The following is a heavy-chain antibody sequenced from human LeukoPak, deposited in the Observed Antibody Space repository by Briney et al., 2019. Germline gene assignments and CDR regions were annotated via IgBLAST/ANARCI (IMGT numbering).Heavy chain of an antibody. D-gene: IGHD2-2*02. CDR2: IYYSGST. J-gene: IGHJ6*02. V-gene: IGHV4-31*03. CDR1: GGSISSGGYY. CDR3: ARNWAPAAIRYYYYGMDV. Sequence: SETLSLTCTVSGGSISSGGYYWSWIRQHPGKGLEWIGYIYYSGSTYYNPSLKSRVTISVDTSKNQFSLKLSSVTAADTAVYYCARNWAPAAIRYYYYGMDVWGQGTTVTVSS.